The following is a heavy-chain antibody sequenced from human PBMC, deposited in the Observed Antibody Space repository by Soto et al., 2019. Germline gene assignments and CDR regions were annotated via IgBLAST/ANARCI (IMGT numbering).Heavy chain of an antibody. CDR1: GYTFTSYG. J-gene: IGHJ6*02. D-gene: IGHD3-3*01. CDR2: ISAYNGNT. Sequence: GASVKVSCKASGYTFTSYGISWVRQAPGQGLEWMGWISAYNGNTNYAQKLQGRVTMTTDTSTSTAYMELRGLRSDDTAVYYCARDLNYDFWSGYYRPRMDVWGQGTTVTVSS. CDR3: ARDLNYDFWSGYYRPRMDV. V-gene: IGHV1-18*01.